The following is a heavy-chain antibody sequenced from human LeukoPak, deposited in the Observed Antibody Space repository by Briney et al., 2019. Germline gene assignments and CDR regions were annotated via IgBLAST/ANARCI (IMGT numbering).Heavy chain of an antibody. CDR1: GFTFSSYG. CDR3: ALPEGDYGDFDY. CDR2: IRYDGSNK. V-gene: IGHV3-30*02. D-gene: IGHD4-17*01. Sequence: PGGSLRLSCAASGFTFSSYGMHWVRQAPGKGLEWVAFIRYDGSNKYYADSVKGRFTISRDNSKNTLYLQMNSLRAEDTAVYYCALPEGDYGDFDYWGQGTLVTVSS. J-gene: IGHJ4*02.